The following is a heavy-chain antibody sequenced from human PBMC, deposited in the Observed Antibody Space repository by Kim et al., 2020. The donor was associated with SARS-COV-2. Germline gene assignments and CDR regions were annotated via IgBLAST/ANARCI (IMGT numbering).Heavy chain of an antibody. V-gene: IGHV3-21*01. CDR3: ARELGGYNPAGYYYGMDV. CDR2: ISSSSYI. D-gene: IGHD6-25*01. Sequence: GGSLRLSCAASGFTFSSYSMNWVRQAPGKGLEWVSSISSSSYIYYADSVKGRFTISRDNAKNSLYLQMNSLRAEDTAVYYCARELGGYNPAGYYYGMDVWGQGTTVTVSS. CDR1: GFTFSSYS. J-gene: IGHJ6*02.